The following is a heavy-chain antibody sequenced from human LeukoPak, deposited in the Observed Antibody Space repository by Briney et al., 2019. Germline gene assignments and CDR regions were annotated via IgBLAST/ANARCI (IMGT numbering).Heavy chain of an antibody. CDR2: ISAYNGNT. D-gene: IGHD3-22*01. CDR3: ARAPGLYYYDSSGYPPDY. V-gene: IGHV1-18*01. Sequence: ASVKVSCKASGYTFTSYGISWVRQAPGQGLEWMGWISAYNGNTNYAQKLQGRVTMTTDTSTSTAYMELRSLRSDDTAVYYCARAPGLYYYDSSGYPPDYWGQGTLVTVSS. J-gene: IGHJ4*02. CDR1: GYTFTSYG.